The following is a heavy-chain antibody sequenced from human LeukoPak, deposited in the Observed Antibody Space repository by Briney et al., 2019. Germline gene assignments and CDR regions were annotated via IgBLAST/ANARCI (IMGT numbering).Heavy chain of an antibody. CDR1: GFTFHTYA. Sequence: GGSLRLSCEASGFTFHTYAVSWVRQAPGKGLEWVSAVSTTGASTYYADSVKGRFTISRDNSKNTLSLQMDSLRVEDTALYYCAKDWTTVVTPKGYYFDSWGEGTLVTVSS. CDR2: VSTTGAST. J-gene: IGHJ4*02. CDR3: AKDWTTVVTPKGYYFDS. V-gene: IGHV3-23*01. D-gene: IGHD4-23*01.